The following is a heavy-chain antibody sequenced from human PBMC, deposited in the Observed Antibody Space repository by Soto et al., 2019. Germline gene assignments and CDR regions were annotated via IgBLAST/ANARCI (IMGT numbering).Heavy chain of an antibody. D-gene: IGHD3-3*01. V-gene: IGHV3-48*02. CDR3: ARDTMRFLEWLSYFDY. J-gene: IGHJ4*02. CDR2: ISSSSSTI. Sequence: EVQLVESGGGLVQPGGSVRLSCAASGFTFSSYSMNWVRQAPGKGLEWVSYISSSSSTIYYADSVKGRFTISRDNAKNSLYLQMNSLRDEDTAVYYCARDTMRFLEWLSYFDYWGQGTLVTVSS. CDR1: GFTFSSYS.